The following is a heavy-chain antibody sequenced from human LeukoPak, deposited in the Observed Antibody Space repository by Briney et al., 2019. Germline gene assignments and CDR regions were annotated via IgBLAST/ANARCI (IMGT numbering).Heavy chain of an antibody. V-gene: IGHV3-21*01. J-gene: IGHJ4*02. CDR1: GFTFSSYS. CDR3: ARADKCSSTSGYPFDY. D-gene: IGHD2-2*01. Sequence: GGSLRLSCAASGFTFSSYSMNWVRQAPGKGLEWVSSISSSSSYIYYADSVKGRFTISRDNAKNSLYLQMNSLRAEDTAVYYCARADKCSSTSGYPFDYWGQGTLVTVSS. CDR2: ISSSSSYI.